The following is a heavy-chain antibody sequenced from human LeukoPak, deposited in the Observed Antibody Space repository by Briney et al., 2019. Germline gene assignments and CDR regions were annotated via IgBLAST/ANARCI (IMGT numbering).Heavy chain of an antibody. V-gene: IGHV3-66*01. D-gene: IGHD6-19*01. CDR2: IYSGGST. J-gene: IGHJ4*02. CDR3: ARDLAVAGTRTFDY. Sequence: GGSLRLSCAASGFTVSSNYMSWVRQAPAKGLEWVSVIYSGGSTYYSDSVKGRFTISRDNSKNTLHLQMNSLRPEDTAVYYCARDLAVAGTRTFDYWGQGTLVTVSS. CDR1: GFTVSSNY.